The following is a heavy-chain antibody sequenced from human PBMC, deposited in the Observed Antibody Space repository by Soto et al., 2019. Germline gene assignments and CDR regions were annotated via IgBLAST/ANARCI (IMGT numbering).Heavy chain of an antibody. J-gene: IGHJ4*02. D-gene: IGHD2-21*02. V-gene: IGHV1-3*01. Sequence: ASVKVSCKASGYTFTSYAMHWVRQAPGQRPEWMGWINAGNGNTKYSQKFQGRVTITRDTSASTAYMELSSLRSEDTAVYSCARSIVVVPAADYWGQGTLVTVSS. CDR3: ARSIVVVPAADY. CDR1: GYTFTSYA. CDR2: INAGNGNT.